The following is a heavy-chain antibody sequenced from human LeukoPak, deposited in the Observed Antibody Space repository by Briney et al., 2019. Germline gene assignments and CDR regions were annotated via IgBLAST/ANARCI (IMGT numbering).Heavy chain of an antibody. Sequence: GASVKVSCKASGYTFTGYYMHWVRQAPGQGLEWMGWINPNSGGTNYAQKFQGRVTMTRDTSTSTVYMELSSLRSEDTAVYYCARDLWFGELYGDNWFDPWGQGTLVTVSS. CDR3: ARDLWFGELYGDNWFDP. J-gene: IGHJ5*02. CDR2: INPNSGGT. CDR1: GYTFTGYY. D-gene: IGHD3-10*01. V-gene: IGHV1-2*02.